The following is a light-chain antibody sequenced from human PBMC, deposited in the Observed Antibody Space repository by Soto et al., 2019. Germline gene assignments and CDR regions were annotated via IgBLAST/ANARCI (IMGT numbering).Light chain of an antibody. CDR3: QQYDRWPVT. CDR1: QSISSY. V-gene: IGKV1-39*01. CDR2: AAS. Sequence: DIQMTQSPSSLSASVGDRVTITCRASQSISSYLNWYQQKPGKAPKLLIYAASSLQSGVPSRFSGSGSGTDFTLTISSLQSADFAVYYCQQYDRWPVTFGGGTKVDIK. J-gene: IGKJ4*01.